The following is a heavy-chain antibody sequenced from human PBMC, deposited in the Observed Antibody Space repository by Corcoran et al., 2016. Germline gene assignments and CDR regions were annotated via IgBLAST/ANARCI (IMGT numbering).Heavy chain of an antibody. CDR1: GFPFSSYS. CDR3: ARYYYESSGYYYYGMDV. CDR2: ISSSSSTI. Sequence: EVQLVESGGGLVQPGGSLRLSCAASGFPFSSYSMNWVRQAPGKGLEWVSYISSSSSTIYYADSVKGRFTISRDNAKNSLYLQMNSLRAEDTAVYYCARYYYESSGYYYYGMDVWGQGTTVTVSS. J-gene: IGHJ6*02. D-gene: IGHD3-22*01. V-gene: IGHV3-48*04.